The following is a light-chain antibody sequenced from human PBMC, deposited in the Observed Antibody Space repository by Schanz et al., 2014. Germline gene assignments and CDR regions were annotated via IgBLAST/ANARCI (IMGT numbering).Light chain of an antibody. CDR2: DVS. CDR3: SSNGGVNIYV. J-gene: IGLJ1*01. Sequence: QSALTQPASVSGSPGQSITISCTGTSSDVGGYNYVSWYQQHPGKAPKLMIYDVSSRPSGVPDRFSGSKSGNTASLTVSGLQAEDEADYYCSSNGGVNIYVFGTGTKLTVL. CDR1: SSDVGGYNY. V-gene: IGLV2-8*01.